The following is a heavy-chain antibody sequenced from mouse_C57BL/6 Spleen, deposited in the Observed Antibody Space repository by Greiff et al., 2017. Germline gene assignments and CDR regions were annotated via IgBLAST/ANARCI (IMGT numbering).Heavy chain of an antibody. CDR3: ARLLQYCYFAF. CDR1: GYAFSSSW. J-gene: IGHJ1*03. Sequence: QVQLQQSGPELVKPGASVKISCKASGYAFSSSWMNWVKQRPGKGLEWIGRIYPGDGDTNYNGKFKGKATLTADKSSSTAYLQLSSLTSEDSAVYFCARLLQYCYFAFWGTGTTVTVSS. V-gene: IGHV1-82*01. D-gene: IGHD2-12*01. CDR2: IYPGDGDT.